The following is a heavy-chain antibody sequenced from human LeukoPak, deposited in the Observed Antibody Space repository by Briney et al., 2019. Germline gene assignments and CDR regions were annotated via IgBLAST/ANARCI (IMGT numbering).Heavy chain of an antibody. V-gene: IGHV3-64D*06. J-gene: IGHJ4*02. CDR1: GFTFSSYA. CDR2: ISGSGGAT. D-gene: IGHD3-22*01. Sequence: PGGSLRLSCSASGFTFSSYAMHWVRQAPGKGLEYVSAISGSGGATYYADSVKGRFTISRDNSKNTLYLQMSSLKPEDTAVYYCARDISGYYYFDYWGQGTLVTVSS. CDR3: ARDISGYYYFDY.